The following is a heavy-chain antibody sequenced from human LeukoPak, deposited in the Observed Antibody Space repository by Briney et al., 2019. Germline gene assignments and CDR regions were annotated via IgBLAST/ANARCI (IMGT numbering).Heavy chain of an antibody. J-gene: IGHJ4*02. D-gene: IGHD5-12*01. CDR1: GFTFSRYG. CDR3: ARKPGYSGSYWYFDY. CDR2: IYKSA. Sequence: GSLRLSCAASGFTFSRYGMSWVRQAPGKGLEWIGSIYKSAYYNRSLQSRASISIDTSKNQFSLNLNSVTAADTAVYYCARKPGYSGSYWYFDYWGQGILVTVSS. V-gene: IGHV4-38-2*01.